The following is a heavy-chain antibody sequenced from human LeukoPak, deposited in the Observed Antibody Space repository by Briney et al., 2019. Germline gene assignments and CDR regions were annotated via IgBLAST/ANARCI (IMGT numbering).Heavy chain of an antibody. V-gene: IGHV3-48*03. D-gene: IGHD5-18*01. CDR3: ARGGYSYGLWY. CDR1: GFTFSSYE. J-gene: IGHJ4*02. CDR2: ISSSGSTI. Sequence: GGSLRLSCAASGFTFSSYEMNWVRQAPGKGLEWVSYISSSGSTIYYADYVKGRFTISRDNAKNSLYLQMNSLRAEDTAVYYCARGGYSYGLWYWGQGTLVTVSS.